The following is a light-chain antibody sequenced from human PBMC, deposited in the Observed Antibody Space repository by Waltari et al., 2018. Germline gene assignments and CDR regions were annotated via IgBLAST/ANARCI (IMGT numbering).Light chain of an antibody. CDR2: GAS. J-gene: IGKJ5*01. CDR1: QSVSSY. V-gene: IGKV3-11*01. Sequence: EIVLTQSPATLSLSPGERATLSCRASQSVSSYLVWYQQKPGQTPRRLIYGASNRATGIPARCSGSGSGTDFTLTISSLESEDFAVYYCHQRSNWPITFGQGTRLEIK. CDR3: HQRSNWPIT.